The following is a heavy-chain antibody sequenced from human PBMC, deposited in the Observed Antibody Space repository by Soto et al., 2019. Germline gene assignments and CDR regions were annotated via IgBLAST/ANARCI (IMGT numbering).Heavy chain of an antibody. CDR2: ITGSGRST. CDR3: AKTIGPEHLTGTTRVNRFDP. V-gene: IGHV3-23*01. D-gene: IGHD1-7*01. J-gene: IGHJ5*02. Sequence: GGSLRLSCAASGFTFGSYAMSWVRQAPGGELEWVSAITGSGRSTYYTDSVEGRFAISRDNSKSTLYLQMNGLRAEDTAVYYCAKTIGPEHLTGTTRVNRFDPWGQGTLVTVSS. CDR1: GFTFGSYA.